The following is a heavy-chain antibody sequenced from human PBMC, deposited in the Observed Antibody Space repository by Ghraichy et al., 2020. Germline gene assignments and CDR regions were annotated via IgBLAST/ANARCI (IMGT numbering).Heavy chain of an antibody. CDR3: TRYAYSYDS. J-gene: IGHJ4*02. CDR2: INPLTGVA. V-gene: IGHV1-2*06. CDR1: GYTFTDHY. Sequence: ASVKVSCTASGYTFTDHYIHWVRQAPGQGPEWMGRINPLTGVAYYAQNFQGRVTMTTDTSISTAYMDLSRLTSDDTAVYYCTRYAYSYDSWGQGTLVTVSS. D-gene: IGHD3-16*01.